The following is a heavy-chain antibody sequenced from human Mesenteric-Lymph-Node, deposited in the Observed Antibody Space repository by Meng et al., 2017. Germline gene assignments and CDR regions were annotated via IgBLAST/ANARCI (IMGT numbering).Heavy chain of an antibody. Sequence: HVQVCESRAEVKKRGAVVKLCGTASRYTFPGYYMHWVRQAPGQGLEWMGWINPNSGGTNYAQKFQGRVTMTRDTSISTAYMELSRLRSDDTAVYYCARVAWQLVVSYYFDYWGQGTLVTVSS. CDR1: RYTFPGYY. CDR2: INPNSGGT. CDR3: ARVAWQLVVSYYFDY. J-gene: IGHJ4*02. D-gene: IGHD6-13*01. V-gene: IGHV1-2*02.